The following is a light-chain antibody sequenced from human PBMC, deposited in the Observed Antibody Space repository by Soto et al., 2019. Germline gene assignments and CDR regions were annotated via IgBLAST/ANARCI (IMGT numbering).Light chain of an antibody. J-gene: IGKJ4*01. CDR1: QGIRNF. V-gene: IGKV1-27*01. Sequence: DIQMTQSPSSLSASVGDRVTITCRASQGIRNFLAWYQQKPGKVPKLLIYAASTLQSGVPYRFSGSGSGTDFTLTISSLQPEDVATYSCQKYDSAPLTFGGGTKVEIK. CDR3: QKYDSAPLT. CDR2: AAS.